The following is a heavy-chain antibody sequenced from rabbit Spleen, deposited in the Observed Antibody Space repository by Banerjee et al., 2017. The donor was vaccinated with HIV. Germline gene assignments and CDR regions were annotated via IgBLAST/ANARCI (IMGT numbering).Heavy chain of an antibody. V-gene: IGHV1S40*01. CDR3: ARDTGSSFSSYGMDL. CDR2: IYPGSSGTT. Sequence: QSLEESGGDLVKPGASLTLTCTASGIDFTRYGINWVRQAPGKGLEWIGYIYPGSSGTTYYASWAKGRFTISKTSSTTVTLQMTSLTAADTATYFCARDTGSSFSSYGMDLWGPGTLVTVS. J-gene: IGHJ6*01. D-gene: IGHD8-1*01. CDR1: GIDFTRYG.